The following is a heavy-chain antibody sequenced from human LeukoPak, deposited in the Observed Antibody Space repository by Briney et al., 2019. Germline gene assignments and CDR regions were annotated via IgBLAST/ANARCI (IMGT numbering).Heavy chain of an antibody. J-gene: IGHJ4*02. D-gene: IGHD4-23*01. V-gene: IGHV3-7*01. CDR1: GFTFSSYW. CDR3: AKDLVYGANCFFES. Sequence: GGSLRLSCAASGFTFSSYWMSWVRQPPGKGLEWVANIKQDGSEKYYVDSVKGRFTVSRDNAKNSLFLQMNSLRAEDTAVYYCAKDLVYGANCFFESWGQGTLVTVSS. CDR2: IKQDGSEK.